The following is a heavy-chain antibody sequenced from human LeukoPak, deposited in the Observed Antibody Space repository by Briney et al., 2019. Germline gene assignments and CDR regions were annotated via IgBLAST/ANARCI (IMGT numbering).Heavy chain of an antibody. CDR1: GYSISSGHY. V-gene: IGHV4-38-2*02. D-gene: IGHD3/OR15-3a*01. Sequence: SETLSLTCTVSGYSISSGHYWGWIRQPPGKGLEWIGKIYHTGVTAYNPSLKSRVTISADTSENHFSLKLTSVTAADPAVYYCLKYYFWHGYSFDFWGQGPLVTVSS. CDR3: LKYYFWHGYSFDF. J-gene: IGHJ4*02. CDR2: IYHTGVT.